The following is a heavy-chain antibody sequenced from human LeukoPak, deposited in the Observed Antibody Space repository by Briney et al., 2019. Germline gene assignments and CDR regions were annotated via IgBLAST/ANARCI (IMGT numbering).Heavy chain of an antibody. V-gene: IGHV3-23*01. CDR2: IDGGGIGT. Sequence: GGSLRLSCSASEFTFSSYAMTWVRQAPGKGLEWVSVIDGGGIGTYYADSVKGRFTISRDNSKNTVYLQMNSLRVDDTAVYYCAKDRRFGYSSTWDWGQGTLVTVSS. CDR3: AKDRRFGYSSTWD. D-gene: IGHD6-13*01. J-gene: IGHJ4*02. CDR1: EFTFSSYA.